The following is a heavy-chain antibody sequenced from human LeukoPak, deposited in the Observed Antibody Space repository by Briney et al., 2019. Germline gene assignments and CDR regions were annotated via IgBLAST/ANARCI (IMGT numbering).Heavy chain of an antibody. CDR3: ARYSGSYFEGY. D-gene: IGHD1-26*01. CDR2: IIPILGIA. V-gene: IGHV1-69*04. Sequence: GASVKVSCKASGGTFSSYAISWVRQAPGQWLEWVGRIIPILGIAIYAQKFEGRVTITADKSPSTASMELSSLRSEDTAVYYCARYSGSYFEGYWGQGTLVTVSS. CDR1: GGTFSSYA. J-gene: IGHJ4*02.